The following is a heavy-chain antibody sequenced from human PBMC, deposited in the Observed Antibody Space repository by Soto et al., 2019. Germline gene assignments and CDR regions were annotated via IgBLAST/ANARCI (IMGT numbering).Heavy chain of an antibody. CDR1: GFTLRSYW. Sequence: EVQLVESGGGLVQPGGSLRLSCGASGFTLRSYWMHWVRQAPGKGLVWVSNINSDGSSTNYADSVKGRFTISRDNAKNTLYLQMNSLRADDTAAYYCATLFSSGSSLDYWGQGTLVTVSS. D-gene: IGHD3-10*01. CDR3: ATLFSSGSSLDY. J-gene: IGHJ4*02. CDR2: INSDGSST. V-gene: IGHV3-74*01.